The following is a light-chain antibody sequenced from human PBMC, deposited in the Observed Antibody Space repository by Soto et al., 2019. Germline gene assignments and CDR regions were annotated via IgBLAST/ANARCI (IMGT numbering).Light chain of an antibody. CDR3: SSYTSSWV. J-gene: IGLJ3*02. CDR1: SSDVGGYNY. Sequence: QSALTQPASVSGSPGQSITISCTGTSSDVGGYNYVSWYQQHPGKAPKLMIYKVSNRPSGVSNRFSGSKSGNTASLTISGLQAEDEADYYCSSYTSSWVFGGGTKLTVL. V-gene: IGLV2-14*01. CDR2: KVS.